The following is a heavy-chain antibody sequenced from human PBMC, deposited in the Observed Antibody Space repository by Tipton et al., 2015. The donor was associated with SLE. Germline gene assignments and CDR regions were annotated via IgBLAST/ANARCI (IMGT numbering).Heavy chain of an antibody. CDR2: IYTSGSI. CDR3: ARGDYGDFLDAFDI. J-gene: IGHJ3*02. D-gene: IGHD4-17*01. Sequence: LRLSCTVSGGSISSGSYYWSWIRQPAGKGLEWIGYIYTSGSINYNPSLKSRVTISVDTSKNQFSLKLSSVTAADTAVYYCARGDYGDFLDAFDIWGQGTMVTVSS. CDR1: GGSISSGSYY. V-gene: IGHV4-61*09.